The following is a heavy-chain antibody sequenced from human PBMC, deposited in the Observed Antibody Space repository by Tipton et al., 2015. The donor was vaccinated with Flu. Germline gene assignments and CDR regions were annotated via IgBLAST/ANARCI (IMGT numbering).Heavy chain of an antibody. J-gene: IGHJ4*02. CDR1: GGSISSSSYY. CDR3: ARVPTGYLVDY. Sequence: TLSLTCTVSGGSISSSSYYWGWIRQPPGKGLEWIGSIYYSGSTYYNPSLKSRGTISVDTSKNQFSLKLSSVTAADTAVYYCARVPTGYLVDYWGQGTLVTVSS. D-gene: IGHD1-14*01. CDR2: IYYSGST. V-gene: IGHV4-39*07.